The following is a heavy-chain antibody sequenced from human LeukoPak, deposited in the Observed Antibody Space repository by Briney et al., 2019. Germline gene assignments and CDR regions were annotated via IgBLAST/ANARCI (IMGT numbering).Heavy chain of an antibody. CDR2: IYFSGST. CDR1: GGSISSYY. CDR3: ARVRANYFDC. Sequence: PSETLSLTCTVSGGSISSYYWGWIRQPPGKGLEWIGYIYFSGSTNYNPSLKSRVTISVDTSKNQFSLKLSSVTAADTAVYYCARVRANYFDCWGQGTLVTVSS. J-gene: IGHJ4*02. V-gene: IGHV4-59*01.